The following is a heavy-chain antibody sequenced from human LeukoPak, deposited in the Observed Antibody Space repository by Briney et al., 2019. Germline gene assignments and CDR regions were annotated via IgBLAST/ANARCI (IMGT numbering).Heavy chain of an antibody. CDR1: GGTFSSYA. CDR3: ARVLYYDFWSGYYGWFDP. J-gene: IGHJ5*02. Sequence: SVNVSCKASGGTFSSYAISWVRQAPGQGLEWMGGIIPIFGTANYAQKFQGRVTITTDESTSTAYMELSSLRSEDTAVYYCARVLYYDFWSGYYGWFDPWGQGTLVTVSS. D-gene: IGHD3-3*01. V-gene: IGHV1-69*05. CDR2: IIPIFGTA.